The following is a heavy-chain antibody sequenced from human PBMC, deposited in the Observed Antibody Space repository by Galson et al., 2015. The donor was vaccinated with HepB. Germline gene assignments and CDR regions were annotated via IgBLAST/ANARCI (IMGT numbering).Heavy chain of an antibody. CDR1: GFTFSSYG. J-gene: IGHJ4*02. CDR3: ARNNYGGNSPLDY. CDR2: ISYDGSNK. V-gene: IGHV3-30*03. D-gene: IGHD4-23*01. Sequence: SLRLSCAASGFTFSSYGMHWVRQAPGKGLEWVAVISYDGSNKYYADSVKSRFTISRDNSKNTLYLQMNSLRAEDTAVYYCARNNYGGNSPLDYWGQGTLVTVSS.